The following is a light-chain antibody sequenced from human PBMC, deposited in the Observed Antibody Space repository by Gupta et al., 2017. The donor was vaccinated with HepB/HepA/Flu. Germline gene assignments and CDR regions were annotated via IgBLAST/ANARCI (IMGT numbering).Light chain of an antibody. V-gene: IGLV3-1*01. CDR1: KLGDKY. CDR2: QDS. Sequence: SYELTQATSVSVSPGQTASITCSGDKLGDKYACWYQQKPGQSPVLVIYQDSKRPSGIPERFSGSNSGNTATLTISGTQAMDEADYYCQAWDSSTAVFGGGTKLTVL. CDR3: QAWDSSTAV. J-gene: IGLJ2*01.